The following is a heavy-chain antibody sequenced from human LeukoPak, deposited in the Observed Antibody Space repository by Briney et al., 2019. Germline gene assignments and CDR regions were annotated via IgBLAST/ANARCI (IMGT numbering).Heavy chain of an antibody. V-gene: IGHV1-24*01. CDR2: FDPEDGET. D-gene: IGHD1-26*01. J-gene: IGHJ3*02. CDR1: GYTLTGLS. Sequence: ASVKVSCKVSGYTLTGLSMHWVRQAPGKGLEWMGGFDPEDGETIYAQKFQGRVTMTEDTSTDTAYMELSSLRSEDTAVYYCAPYSGSYYRAFDIWGQGTMVTVSS. CDR3: APYSGSYYRAFDI.